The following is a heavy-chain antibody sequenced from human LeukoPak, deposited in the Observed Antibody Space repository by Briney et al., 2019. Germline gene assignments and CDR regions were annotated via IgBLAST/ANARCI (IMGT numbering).Heavy chain of an antibody. J-gene: IGHJ4*02. V-gene: IGHV4-59*12. CDR3: ARGGGVPNDY. D-gene: IGHD4-23*01. CDR1: GGSISSYY. Sequence: SETLSLTCTVSGGSISSYYWSWIRQPPGKGLEWIGFIYHSGSTYYTPSLKSRVTMSVDTSKNQFSLKLSSVTAADTAVYYCARGGGVPNDYWGQGTLVTVSS. CDR2: IYHSGST.